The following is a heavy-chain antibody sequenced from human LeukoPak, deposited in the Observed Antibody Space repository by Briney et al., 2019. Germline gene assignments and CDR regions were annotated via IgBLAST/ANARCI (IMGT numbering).Heavy chain of an antibody. J-gene: IGHJ4*02. V-gene: IGHV3-48*02. CDR1: GFTFSSYS. CDR2: ISSSTSII. CDR3: ARDGGKGGNSDY. Sequence: GGSLRLSCAASGFTFSSYSMNWVRQAPGKGLQWASYISSSTSIIYYADSVKGRFTISRDNAKNSLYLQMNSLRDEDTAVYYCARDGGKGGNSDYWGQGTLVTVSS. D-gene: IGHD2-15*01.